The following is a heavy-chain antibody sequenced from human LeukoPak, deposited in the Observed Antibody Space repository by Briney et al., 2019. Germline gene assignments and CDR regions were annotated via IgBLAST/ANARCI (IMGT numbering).Heavy chain of an antibody. J-gene: IGHJ5*02. D-gene: IGHD5/OR15-5a*01. CDR3: ARDIISVNWFDP. Sequence: SETLSLTCTVSGGSISSSSYYWGWIRQPPGKGLEWIGSIYYSGSTYYNPSLKSRVTISVDTSKNQFSLKLSSVTAADTAVYYCARDIISVNWFDPWGQGTLVTVSS. V-gene: IGHV4-39*07. CDR1: GGSISSSSYY. CDR2: IYYSGST.